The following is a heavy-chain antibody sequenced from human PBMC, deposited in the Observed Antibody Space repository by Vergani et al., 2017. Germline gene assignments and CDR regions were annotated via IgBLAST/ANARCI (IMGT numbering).Heavy chain of an antibody. Sequence: QVQLQQWGAGLLKPSETLSLTCAVYGGSFSGYYWSWIRQPPGKGLEWIGEINHSGSTNYNPSLKSRVTISVDTSKNQFSLKLSSVTAADTAVYYCARPYIGYCSSTSCYKAYYGMDVWGQGTTVTVSS. D-gene: IGHD2-2*02. J-gene: IGHJ6*02. V-gene: IGHV4-34*01. CDR1: GGSFSGYY. CDR2: INHSGST. CDR3: ARPYIGYCSSTSCYKAYYGMDV.